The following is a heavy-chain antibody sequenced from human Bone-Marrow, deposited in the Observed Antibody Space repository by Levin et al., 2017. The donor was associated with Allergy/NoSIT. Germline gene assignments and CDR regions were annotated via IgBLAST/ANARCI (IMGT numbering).Heavy chain of an antibody. V-gene: IGHV3-7*01. D-gene: IGHD2-8*01. CDR3: ARDPLYGALDY. CDR1: GFIFRTSW. CDR2: TKPDGRDP. Sequence: GESLKISCAASGFIFRTSWMTWVRQAPGKGLEWVANTKPDGRDPYYVDSVRGRFTITRDNVQGLLFLQMNSLRPDDTALYFCARDPLYGALDYWGQGTLVTVSS. J-gene: IGHJ4*02.